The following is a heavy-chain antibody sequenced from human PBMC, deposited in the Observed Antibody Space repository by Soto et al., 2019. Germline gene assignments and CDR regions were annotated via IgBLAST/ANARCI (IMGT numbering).Heavy chain of an antibody. CDR1: GGSISSGGYY. CDR3: AGVAGITMVRGVIIGNWFDP. V-gene: IGHV4-31*03. D-gene: IGHD3-10*01. CDR2: IYYSGST. Sequence: SETLSLTCTVSGGSISSGGYYWSWIRQHPGKGLEWIGYIYYSGSTYYNPSLKSRVTISVDTSKNQFSLKLSSVTAADTAVYYCAGVAGITMVRGVIIGNWFDPWGQGTLVTVSS. J-gene: IGHJ5*02.